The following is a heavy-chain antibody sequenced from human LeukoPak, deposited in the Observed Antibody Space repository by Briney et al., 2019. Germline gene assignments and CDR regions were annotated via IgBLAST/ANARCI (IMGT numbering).Heavy chain of an antibody. CDR2: INPNSGGT. CDR3: ARDLDYGSGSYNGDC. V-gene: IGHV1-2*02. J-gene: IGHJ4*02. D-gene: IGHD3-10*01. CDR1: GYTFTGYY. Sequence: ASVKVSCKASGYTFTGYYMHWVRQAPGQGLEWMGWINPNSGGTNYAQKFQGRVTMTRDTSISTAYMELSSLRSDDTALYHCARDLDYGSGSYNGDCWGQGTQVTVSS.